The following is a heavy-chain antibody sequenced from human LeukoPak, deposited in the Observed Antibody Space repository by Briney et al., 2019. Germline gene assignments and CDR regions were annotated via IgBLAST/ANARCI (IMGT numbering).Heavy chain of an antibody. J-gene: IGHJ4*02. CDR2: INPNSGGT. D-gene: IGHD1-26*01. V-gene: IGHV1-2*02. CDR3: ARDPGGSYFDY. Sequence: GASVKVFCKASGYTFTGYYMHWVRQAPGQGLEWMGWINPNSGGTSYAQKFQGRVTMTRDMSTSTVYMELSSLRSEDTAVYYCARDPGGSYFDYWGQGTLVTVSS. CDR1: GYTFTGYY.